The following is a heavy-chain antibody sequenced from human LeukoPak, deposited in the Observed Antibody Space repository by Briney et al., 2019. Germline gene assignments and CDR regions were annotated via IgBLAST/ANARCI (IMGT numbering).Heavy chain of an antibody. V-gene: IGHV3-30*03. CDR1: GFTFSSYG. D-gene: IGHD4-17*01. Sequence: PGGSLRLSCAASGFTFSSYGMHWVRQAPGKGLEWVAVISYDGSNKYYADSVKGRFTISRDNSKNTLYLQMNSLRAEDTAVYYCARELGDYGDYYYYGMDVWGQGTTVTVSS. CDR2: ISYDGSNK. CDR3: ARELGDYGDYYYYGMDV. J-gene: IGHJ6*02.